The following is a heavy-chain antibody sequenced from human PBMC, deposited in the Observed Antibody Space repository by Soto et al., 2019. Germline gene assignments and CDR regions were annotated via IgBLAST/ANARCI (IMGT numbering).Heavy chain of an antibody. J-gene: IGHJ5*02. CDR1: GFTFSDYV. V-gene: IGHV3-23*01. CDR2: ISGSGSHT. Sequence: EVQLLESGGGLVQPGGSLRLSCAASGFTFSDYVMSWVRQAPGKGLEWVSVISGSGSHTYYADSVKGRFTVSRDNSRNTLYLQMNSLREEDTAVYYCAKGYCATTGCLCTTGRYNWFDPLGQGTLVTVSS. CDR3: AKGYCATTGCLCTTGRYNWFDP. D-gene: IGHD2-2*01.